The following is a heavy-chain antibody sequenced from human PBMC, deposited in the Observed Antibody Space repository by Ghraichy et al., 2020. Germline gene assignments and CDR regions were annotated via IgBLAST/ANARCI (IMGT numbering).Heavy chain of an antibody. CDR2: ISGSGGST. CDR3: ARDGSAYYLSHFDS. D-gene: IGHD2/OR15-2a*01. Sequence: GESLNISCAASGFTFSSYAMSWVRQAPGKGLEWVSAISGSGGSTYYADSVKGRFTISRDNSKNTLYLQMDNLRAEDTAVYYCARDGSAYYLSHFDSWGQGTLVTVSS. J-gene: IGHJ4*02. CDR1: GFTFSSYA. V-gene: IGHV3-23*01.